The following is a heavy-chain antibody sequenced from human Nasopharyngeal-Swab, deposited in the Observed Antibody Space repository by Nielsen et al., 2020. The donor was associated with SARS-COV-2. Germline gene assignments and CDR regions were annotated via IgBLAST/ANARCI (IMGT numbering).Heavy chain of an antibody. CDR1: GGTFSSYA. D-gene: IGHD6-13*01. CDR3: ASVGMGDY. Sequence: ASVKVSCKASGGTFSSYAITWVRQAPGQRLEWMGWINGGNGNTKYSQKFQGRVTFTRDTSASTAYMELSSLRSEDTAVYYCASVGMGDYWGQGTLVTVSS. V-gene: IGHV1-3*01. J-gene: IGHJ4*02. CDR2: INGGNGNT.